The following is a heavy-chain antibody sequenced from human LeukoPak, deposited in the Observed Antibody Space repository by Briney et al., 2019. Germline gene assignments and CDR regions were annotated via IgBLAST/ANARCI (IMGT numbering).Heavy chain of an antibody. Sequence: SETLSLTCTVSRGSIRTADYYWAWVRQPPGEGLEWLGSIYFSGTPYFNPSLKSRVAVSIDTSKNQFSLKVTSVNASDTAVYSARTSSWYAGAWFDSWGQGTLVAVSS. J-gene: IGHJ5*01. V-gene: IGHV4-39*01. D-gene: IGHD6-13*01. CDR3: RTSSWYAGAWFDS. CDR2: IYFSGTP. CDR1: RGSIRTADYY.